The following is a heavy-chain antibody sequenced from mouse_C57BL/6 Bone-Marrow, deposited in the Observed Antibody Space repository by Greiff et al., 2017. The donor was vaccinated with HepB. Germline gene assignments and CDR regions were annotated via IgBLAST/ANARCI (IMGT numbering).Heavy chain of an antibody. CDR3: TGTTVVAPYAMDY. CDR2: IRLKSDNYAT. D-gene: IGHD1-1*01. J-gene: IGHJ4*01. V-gene: IGHV6-3*01. Sequence: EVMLVESGGGLVQPGGSMKLSCVASGFTFSNYWMNWVRQSPEKGLEWVAQIRLKSDNYATHYAESVKGRFTISRDDSKSSVYLQMNNLRAEDTGIYYCTGTTVVAPYAMDYWGQGTSVTVSS. CDR1: GFTFSNYW.